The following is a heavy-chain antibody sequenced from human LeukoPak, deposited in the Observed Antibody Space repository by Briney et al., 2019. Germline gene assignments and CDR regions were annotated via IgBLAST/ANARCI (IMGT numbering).Heavy chain of an antibody. CDR3: AKDQLLYSDYYYYGMDV. CDR1: GFTFSSYG. Sequence: GGSLRLSCAASGFTFSSYGMHWVRQAPGKGLGWVAVILYDGSNKYYADSVKGRFTISRDNSKNTLYLQMNSLRAEDTAVYYCAKDQLLYSDYYYYGMDVWGQGTTVTVSS. V-gene: IGHV3-30*18. CDR2: ILYDGSNK. D-gene: IGHD2-2*02. J-gene: IGHJ6*02.